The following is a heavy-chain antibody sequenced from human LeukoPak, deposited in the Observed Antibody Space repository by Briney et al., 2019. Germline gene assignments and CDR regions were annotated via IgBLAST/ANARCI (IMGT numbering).Heavy chain of an antibody. V-gene: IGHV1-18*01. D-gene: IGHD3-22*01. J-gene: IGHJ3*02. CDR3: ARAPEYYDSSGYPPNDAFDI. CDR2: ISAYNGNT. Sequence: GASVKVSCKASGYTFTSYGISWVRQAPGQGLEWMGWISAYNGNTNYAQKLQGRVTMTTDTSTSTAYMELRSLRSDDTAVYYCARAPEYYDSSGYPPNDAFDIWGQGTMVTVSS. CDR1: GYTFTSYG.